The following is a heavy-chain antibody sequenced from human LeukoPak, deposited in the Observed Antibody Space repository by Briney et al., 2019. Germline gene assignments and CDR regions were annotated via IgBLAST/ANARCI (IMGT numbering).Heavy chain of an antibody. D-gene: IGHD2-2*01. CDR3: ARGGTSGYSSTRHFWGGNYYFDY. CDR2: IKQDGTEK. CDR1: GFTFTTYW. V-gene: IGHV3-7*01. Sequence: PGGSLRLSCEASGFTFTTYWLGWVRQPPGKGLEWVANIKQDGTEKYYVDSVKGRFTISRDNAKNSLYLQVNRLRAEDTAVYYCARGGTSGYSSTRHFWGGNYYFDYWGQGSLVTVSS. J-gene: IGHJ4*02.